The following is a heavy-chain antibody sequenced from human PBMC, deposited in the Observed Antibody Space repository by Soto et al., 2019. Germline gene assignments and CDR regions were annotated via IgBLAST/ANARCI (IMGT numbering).Heavy chain of an antibody. CDR1: GFTFSSYG. J-gene: IGHJ4*02. V-gene: IGHV3-33*01. CDR2: IWYDGSNK. CDR3: ARGLEVVTLDY. Sequence: QVQLVESGGGVVQPGRSLRLSCAASGFTFSSYGMHWVRQAPGKGLEWVAVIWYDGSNKYYADSVKGRFTISRDNSKNTLYLQMNSVRAEDTAVYYCARGLEVVTLDYWGQGTLVTVSS. D-gene: IGHD3-22*01.